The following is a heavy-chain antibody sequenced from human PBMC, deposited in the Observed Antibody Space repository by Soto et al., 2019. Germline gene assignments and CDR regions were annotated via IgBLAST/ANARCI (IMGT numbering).Heavy chain of an antibody. CDR2: IWFDGSDK. V-gene: IGHV3-33*01. J-gene: IGHJ3*02. Sequence: GGSLRLSXAASGFTFSSYGMHWVRQAPGKGLEWVALIWFDGSDKYYTESVKGRFTISRDNSKSTLYLQMNSLRAEDTALYYCARLYCSATSCYSVGAFDIRGPGTMVTVSS. CDR1: GFTFSSYG. D-gene: IGHD2-2*01. CDR3: ARLYCSATSCYSVGAFDI.